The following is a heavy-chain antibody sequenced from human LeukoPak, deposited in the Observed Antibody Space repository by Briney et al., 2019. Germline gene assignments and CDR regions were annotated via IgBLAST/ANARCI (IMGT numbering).Heavy chain of an antibody. CDR1: GFTFSTHC. D-gene: IGHD2-15*01. CDR3: ARVVDWCSGGSCCFGY. CDR2: INSDGRNT. V-gene: IGHV3-74*01. Sequence: PGGSLRLSCAASGFTFSTHCMHWVRQAPGKGLVWVSQINSDGRNTNYADSVKGRFTISRDNAKNTLYLQTNSLRAEDTAVYYCARVVDWCSGGSCCFGYWGQGTLVTVSS. J-gene: IGHJ4*02.